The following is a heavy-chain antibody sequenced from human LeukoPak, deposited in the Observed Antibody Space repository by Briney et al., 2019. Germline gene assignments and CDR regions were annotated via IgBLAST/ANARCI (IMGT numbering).Heavy chain of an antibody. Sequence: SETLSPTCTVSGGSISSYYWSWIRQPAGKGLEWIGRIYTSGSTNYNPSLKSRVTMSVDTSKNQFSLKLSSVTAADTAVYYCARDRGRLWFGELLSYFDYWGQGTLVTVSS. V-gene: IGHV4-4*07. CDR1: GGSISSYY. D-gene: IGHD3-10*01. J-gene: IGHJ4*02. CDR3: ARDRGRLWFGELLSYFDY. CDR2: IYTSGST.